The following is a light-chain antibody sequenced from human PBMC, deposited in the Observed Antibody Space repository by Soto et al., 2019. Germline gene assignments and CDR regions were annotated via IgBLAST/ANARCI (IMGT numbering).Light chain of an antibody. CDR2: AAS. CDR3: QQSYSTPWT. CDR1: QSISSY. J-gene: IGKJ1*01. V-gene: IGKV1-39*01. Sequence: DIQMTQTQSSLSASVGDRVTISCRASQSISSYLNWYQQKPGKAPKLLIYAASSLQSGVPSRFSGSGSGTDFTLTISSLQPEDFATYYCQQSYSTPWTFGQGTKV.